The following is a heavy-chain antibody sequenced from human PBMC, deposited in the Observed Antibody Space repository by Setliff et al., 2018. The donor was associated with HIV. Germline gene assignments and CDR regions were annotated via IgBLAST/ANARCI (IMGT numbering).Heavy chain of an antibody. D-gene: IGHD1-26*01. Sequence: PSETLSLTCTVSGGSIRTGAYYWGWIRQPPGKGLEWIGSIYYDGRTFYKPSLKSRLTISVDTSKNQFSLSLNSVTAADTAVYFCARAGMGALRSLFDYWGQGTLVTVSS. CDR1: GGSIRTGAYY. CDR2: IYYDGRT. CDR3: ARAGMGALRSLFDY. V-gene: IGHV4-39*07. J-gene: IGHJ4*02.